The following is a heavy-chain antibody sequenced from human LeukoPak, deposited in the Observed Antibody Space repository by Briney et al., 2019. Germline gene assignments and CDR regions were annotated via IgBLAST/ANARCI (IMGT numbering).Heavy chain of an antibody. V-gene: IGHV1-2*02. J-gene: IGHJ3*01. CDR2: INPDSGGT. CDR3: ARDSRRSGYYYARVGFDL. Sequence: ASVKVSFKASGHTFSDYYIHWVRQAPGQGLEWMGWINPDSGGTNYVQKFQGRVTMTRDTSISTAYMELSRLRSDDTAVFYCARDSRRSGYYYARVGFDLWGQGTMVTVSS. D-gene: IGHD1-26*01. CDR1: GHTFSDYY.